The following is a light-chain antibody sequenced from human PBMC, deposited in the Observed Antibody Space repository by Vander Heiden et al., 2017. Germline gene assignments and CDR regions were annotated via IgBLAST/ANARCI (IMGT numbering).Light chain of an antibody. V-gene: IGLV1-44*01. Sequence: QSVLTQPPSASGPPGQTVTISCSGSSSNIGSNTVNWYQQLPGMAPKLLIYRNDLVPSGVPDRFSGSKSGTSASLTIGGLQSEDEADYYCASWDDSVNGVLFGGGTKLTV. J-gene: IGLJ2*01. CDR1: SSNIGSNT. CDR3: ASWDDSVNGVL. CDR2: RND.